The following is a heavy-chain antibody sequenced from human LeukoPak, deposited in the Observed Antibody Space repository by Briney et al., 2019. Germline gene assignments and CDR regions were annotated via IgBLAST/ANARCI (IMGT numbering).Heavy chain of an antibody. CDR1: GFTFSSYW. V-gene: IGHV3-7*01. Sequence: GGSLRLSCAASGFTFSSYWMSWVRQAPGKVLEWVANIKQDGSEKYYVDSVKGRFTISRDNAKNSLYLQMNSLRAEDTAVYYCARLRPGYSYGGPGYYMDVWGKGTTVTVSS. CDR3: ARLRPGYSYGGPGYYMDV. CDR2: IKQDGSEK. J-gene: IGHJ6*03. D-gene: IGHD5-18*01.